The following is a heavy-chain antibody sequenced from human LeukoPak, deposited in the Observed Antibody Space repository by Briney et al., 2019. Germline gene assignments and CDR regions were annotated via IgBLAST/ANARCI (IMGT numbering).Heavy chain of an antibody. CDR2: IKEDGSVI. Sequence: HTGGSLRLSCLASGFTFSDHWMNWVRQAPGKGLEWVASIKEDGSVINYMKSVNGRFIISRDNSKSSVYLQMNSLRADDTAVYYCVGSSGWLFRYWGQGTLVTVSS. D-gene: IGHD3-22*01. V-gene: IGHV3-7*01. J-gene: IGHJ4*02. CDR1: GFTFSDHW. CDR3: VGSSGWLFRY.